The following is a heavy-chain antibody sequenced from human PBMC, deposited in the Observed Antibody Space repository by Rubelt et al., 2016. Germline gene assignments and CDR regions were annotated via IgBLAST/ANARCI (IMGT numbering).Heavy chain of an antibody. CDR2: IYSGGST. J-gene: IGHJ6*02. CDR1: GFTVSSNY. D-gene: IGHD1-7*01. CDR3: ARGRELYYYGMDV. V-gene: IGHV3-53*01. Sequence: SGFTVSSNYMSWVRQAPGKGLEWVSVIYSGGSTNYADSVKGRFTNSRDNSKNTLYLQLNSLRAKDTAVYYCARGRELYYYGMDVWGQGTTVTVSS.